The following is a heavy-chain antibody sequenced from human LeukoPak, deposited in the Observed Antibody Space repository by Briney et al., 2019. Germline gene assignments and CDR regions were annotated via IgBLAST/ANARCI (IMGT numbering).Heavy chain of an antibody. CDR2: ISPTSGTI. Sequence: GGSLRLSCAGSGFTFSTYSMNWVRLAPGKGLEWVSYISPTSGTIYYTDSVKGRFSISRDSSKNILYLQMNSLRAEDTAVYYCAKDRCSNGIGCYYYYMDVWGKGTTVTISS. V-gene: IGHV3-48*01. CDR3: AKDRCSNGIGCYYYYMDV. D-gene: IGHD2-8*01. CDR1: GFTFSTYS. J-gene: IGHJ6*03.